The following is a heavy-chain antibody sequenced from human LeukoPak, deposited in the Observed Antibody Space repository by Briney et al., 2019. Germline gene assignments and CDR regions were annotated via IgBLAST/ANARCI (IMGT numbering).Heavy chain of an antibody. CDR2: IYCSGST. J-gene: IGHJ4*02. Sequence: PSETLSLTCTVSGGSISSSSYYWGWIRQPPGKGLECIGSIYCSGSTYYNPSLKSRVTISVDTSKNQFSLKLSSVTAADTAVYYCARHTLYGNYPDYFDYWGQGSLVTVSS. V-gene: IGHV4-39*01. CDR3: ARHTLYGNYPDYFDY. CDR1: GGSISSSSYY. D-gene: IGHD1-7*01.